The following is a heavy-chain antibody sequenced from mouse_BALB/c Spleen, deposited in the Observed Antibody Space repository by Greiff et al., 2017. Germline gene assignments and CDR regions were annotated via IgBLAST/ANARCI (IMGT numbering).Heavy chain of an antibody. Sequence: EVHLVESGPGLVKPSQSLSLTCTVTGYSITSDYAWNWIRQFPGNKLEWMGYISYSGSTSYNPSLKSRISITRDTSKNQFFLQLNSVTTEDTATYYCARIHYYGYENAMDYWGQGTSVTVSS. CDR1: GYSITSDYA. CDR2: ISYSGST. D-gene: IGHD1-2*01. CDR3: ARIHYYGYENAMDY. J-gene: IGHJ4*01. V-gene: IGHV3-2*02.